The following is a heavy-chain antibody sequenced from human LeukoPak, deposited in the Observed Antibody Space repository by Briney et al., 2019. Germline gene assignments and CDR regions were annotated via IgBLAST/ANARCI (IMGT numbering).Heavy chain of an antibody. J-gene: IGHJ5*02. CDR2: TNHSGST. D-gene: IGHD6-6*01. Sequence: PSETLSLTCAVYGGSFSGYYWSWVRQPPGKGLEWVGETNHSGSTNHNPSLKSRVTISVDTSKNQFSLKLSSVAAADTAVYYCAIGLRRWFDPWGQGTLVTVSS. CDR3: AIGLRRWFDP. CDR1: GGSFSGYY. V-gene: IGHV4-34*01.